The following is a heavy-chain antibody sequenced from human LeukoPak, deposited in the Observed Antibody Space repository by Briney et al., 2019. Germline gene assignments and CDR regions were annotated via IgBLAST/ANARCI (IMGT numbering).Heavy chain of an antibody. J-gene: IGHJ5*02. CDR2: IKPDGSDK. CDR1: DFSFSNSW. V-gene: IGHV3-7*03. CDR3: SYGDPNWFDP. D-gene: IGHD2-21*02. Sequence: GGSLRLSCAASDFSFSNSWMDWVRQAPGKGLEWVANIKPDGSDKYYVDSVKGRFTISRDNAKNSLYLQMNSLRADDTAVYYCSYGDPNWFDPWGQGTLVTVSS.